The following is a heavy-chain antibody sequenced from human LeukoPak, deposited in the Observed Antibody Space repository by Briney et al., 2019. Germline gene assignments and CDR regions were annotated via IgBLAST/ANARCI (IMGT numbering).Heavy chain of an antibody. CDR2: IKYDGSKI. CDR3: ATDGIPSATALAN. CDR1: GFTFSHYG. J-gene: IGHJ4*02. D-gene: IGHD2/OR15-2a*01. Sequence: GGSLRLSCEPSGFTFSHYGIHWVRQVPGMGLEWVAFIKYDGSKIYYAESVQGRFTISRDNSKNDLFLQMTRMRPQDTAVYYCATDGIPSATALANWGQGTLVTVSS. V-gene: IGHV3-30*02.